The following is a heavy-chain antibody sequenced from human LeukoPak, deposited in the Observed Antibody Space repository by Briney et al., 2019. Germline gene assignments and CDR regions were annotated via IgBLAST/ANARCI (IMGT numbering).Heavy chain of an antibody. CDR3: AIGTGTFDC. J-gene: IGHJ4*02. CDR2: IFYSGKT. D-gene: IGHD3/OR15-3a*01. Sequence: ADSLSLTCTVSGGSISSYYWSWIRQAPGKGLEWLGYIFYSGKTTYKPSLKSRVNISVDTSKNQISRKRSAVTAADTAVYYCAIGTGTFDCWGQGILVTVSS. V-gene: IGHV4-59*07. CDR1: GGSISSYY.